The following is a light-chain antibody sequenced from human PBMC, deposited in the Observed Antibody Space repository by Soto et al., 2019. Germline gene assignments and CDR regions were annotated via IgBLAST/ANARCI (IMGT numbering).Light chain of an antibody. CDR2: KAS. CDR1: QTISSW. J-gene: IGKJ1*01. CDR3: QHYNSYSEA. Sequence: DIQMTQSASAVSGSVGDRVTITCRASQTISSWLAWYQQKPGKAPKLLIYKASTLKSGVPSRFSGSGSGTEFTLTISSLQPDDFATYYCQHYNSYSEAFGQGTKVDIK. V-gene: IGKV1-5*03.